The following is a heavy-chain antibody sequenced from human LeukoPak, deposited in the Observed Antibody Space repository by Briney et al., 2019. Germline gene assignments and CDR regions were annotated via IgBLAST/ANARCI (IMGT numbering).Heavy chain of an antibody. CDR1: VYTFTNYA. CDR2: INAGNGNT. CDR3: ARGDLYCTNGVCDPGATLDV. Sequence: ASVTVSRTPSVYTFTNYAMHWVRQAPGQRREWMGWINAGNGNTKYSQEFQGRVTITTDTSASTAYMELSSLRSEDMAVYYCARGDLYCTNGVCDPGATLDVWGKGTTVTVSS. D-gene: IGHD2-8*01. V-gene: IGHV1-3*03. J-gene: IGHJ6*04.